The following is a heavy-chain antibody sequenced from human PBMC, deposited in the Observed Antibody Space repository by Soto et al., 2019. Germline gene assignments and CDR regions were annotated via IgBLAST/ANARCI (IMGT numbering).Heavy chain of an antibody. D-gene: IGHD6-13*01. J-gene: IGHJ4*02. Sequence: PGGSLRLSCAASGFSFSYYAMSWVRQAPGKGLGWVSVISESGGSTHYADSVRGRFTVSRDNSKNSLSLRMNSLRDEDTAVYFCXKRSPYSSGWYSPIFDYWGQGALVTVSS. CDR1: GFSFSYYA. V-gene: IGHV3-23*01. CDR3: XKRSPYSSGWYSPIFDY. CDR2: ISESGGST.